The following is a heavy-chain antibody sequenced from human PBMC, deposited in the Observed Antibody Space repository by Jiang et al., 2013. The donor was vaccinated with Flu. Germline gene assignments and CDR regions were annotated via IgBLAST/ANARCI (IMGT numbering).Heavy chain of an antibody. CDR1: TGSMSGYY. J-gene: IGHJ4*02. CDR2: IYYSGST. D-gene: IGHD3-22*01. CDR3: ARVSYYYYDSSGPYFDY. V-gene: IGHV4-59*01. Sequence: PGLVKPSETLSLTCIVSTGSMSGYYWSWIRQPPGKGLEWIGYIYYSGSTNYNPSLKSRVTISVDTSKNQFSLKLSSVTAADTAVYYCARVSYYYYDSSGPYFDYWGQGTLVTVSS.